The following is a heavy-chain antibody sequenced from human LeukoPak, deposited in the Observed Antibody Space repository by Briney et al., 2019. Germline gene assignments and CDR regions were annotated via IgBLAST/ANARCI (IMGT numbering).Heavy chain of an antibody. CDR2: IWYDGSNK. D-gene: IGHD5-18*01. CDR1: GISFRNYG. V-gene: IGHV3-30*02. CDR3: AKRSDSYGLYYFDS. J-gene: IGHJ4*02. Sequence: GGSLRLSCAAHGISFRNYGMHCVRQAPGKGLEWVAIIWYDGSNKYYADSVKGRFTISRDNSKNTLYLQMSSLRAEDTAVYYSAKRSDSYGLYYFDSWGQGTLVTVSS.